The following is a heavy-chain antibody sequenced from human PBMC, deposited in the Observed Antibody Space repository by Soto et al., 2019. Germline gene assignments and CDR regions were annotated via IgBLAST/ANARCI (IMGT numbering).Heavy chain of an antibody. CDR1: GFSLSTSGVD. CDR2: IYWDDDK. CDR3: AHRRPYSNSPEYFFDY. D-gene: IGHD6-6*01. J-gene: IGHJ4*02. V-gene: IGHV2-5*02. Sequence: QITLKESGPTLVKPTQTLTLTCTFSGFSLSTSGVDVCWIRQPPGKALEWLALIYWDDDKRYSPSLKSRLTITKDTSQNQVVLTMTNMDPLDTATYYCAHRRPYSNSPEYFFDYWGQGTLVTVSS.